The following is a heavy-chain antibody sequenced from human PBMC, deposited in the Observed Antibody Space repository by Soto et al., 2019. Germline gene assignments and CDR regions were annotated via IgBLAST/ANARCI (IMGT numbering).Heavy chain of an antibody. V-gene: IGHV1-3*01. CDR2: INAGNGNT. CDR1: GYTFTGYA. Sequence: ASVKVSCKASGYTFTGYAMHWVRQAPGQRLEWMGWINAGNGNTKYSQKFQGRVTITRDTSASTACMELSSLRSEDTAVYYCARGKIAFRFLERSYYFDYWGQGSLVNV. D-gene: IGHD3-3*01. J-gene: IGHJ4*02. CDR3: ARGKIAFRFLERSYYFDY.